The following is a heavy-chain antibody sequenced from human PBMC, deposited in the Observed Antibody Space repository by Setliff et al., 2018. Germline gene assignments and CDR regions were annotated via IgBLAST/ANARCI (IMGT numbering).Heavy chain of an antibody. CDR3: ARDRVIVASGRRGFYFDY. CDR2: IYTSGDT. Sequence: LSLTCTVSGASISSHIWVWVRQPAGKGLEWIGRIYTSGDTNYNPSLKSRVTMSVDTSENQISLKLSSVTAADTAVYYCARDRVIVASGRRGFYFDYWGHGTQVTVSS. D-gene: IGHD5-12*01. J-gene: IGHJ4*01. V-gene: IGHV4-4*07. CDR1: GASISSHI.